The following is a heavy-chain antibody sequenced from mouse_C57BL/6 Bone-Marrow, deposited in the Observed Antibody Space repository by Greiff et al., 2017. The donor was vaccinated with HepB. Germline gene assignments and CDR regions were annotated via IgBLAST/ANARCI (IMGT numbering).Heavy chain of an antibody. Sequence: QVQLQQPGAELVRPGSSVKLSCKASGYTFTSYWMDWVKQRPGQGLEWIGNIYPSDSETHYNQKFKDKATLTVDKSSSTAYMQLSSLTSEDSAVYYCARSGYYYGSSWYFDVWGTGTTVTVSS. V-gene: IGHV1-61*01. D-gene: IGHD1-1*01. CDR3: ARSGYYYGSSWYFDV. CDR1: GYTFTSYW. J-gene: IGHJ1*03. CDR2: IYPSDSET.